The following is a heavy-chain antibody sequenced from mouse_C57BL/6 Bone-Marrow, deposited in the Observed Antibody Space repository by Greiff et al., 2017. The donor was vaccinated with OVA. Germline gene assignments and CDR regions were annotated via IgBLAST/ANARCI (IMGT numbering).Heavy chain of an antibody. CDR2: IYPRSGDT. D-gene: IGHD2-5*01. CDR1: GYTFTSYG. CDR3: ARAYSNYVWFAY. J-gene: IGHJ3*01. Sequence: VQLQQSGAELARPGASVTLSCKASGYTFTSYGISWVKQRTGQGLEWIGAIYPRSGDTSYNEKFKGKATLTADKSSSTAYMELRSLTAEDSAVYFGARAYSNYVWFAYWGRGTLVTVSA. V-gene: IGHV1-81*01.